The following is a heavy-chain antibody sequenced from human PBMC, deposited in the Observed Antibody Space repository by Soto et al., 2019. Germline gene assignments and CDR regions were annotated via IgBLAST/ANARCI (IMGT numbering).Heavy chain of an antibody. CDR3: TRGTTVTPTPTDY. V-gene: IGHV3-49*03. D-gene: IGHD4-4*01. CDR2: IRSKAYGGTT. Sequence: PGGSLRLSCTASGFTFGDYAMSWFRQAPGKGLEWVGFIRSKAYGGTTEYAASVKGRFTISRDDSKSIAYLQMNSLKTEDTAVYYCTRGTTVTPTPTDYWGQGTLVTVSS. CDR1: GFTFGDYA. J-gene: IGHJ4*02.